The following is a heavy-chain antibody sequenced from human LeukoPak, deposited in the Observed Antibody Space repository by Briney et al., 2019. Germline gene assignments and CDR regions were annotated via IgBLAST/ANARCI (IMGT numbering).Heavy chain of an antibody. V-gene: IGHV4-31*03. J-gene: IGHJ4*02. D-gene: IGHD6-13*01. CDR3: ARTPNKIAAAGPHFDY. CDR1: GGSISSGGYY. Sequence: SETLSLTCTVSGGSISSGGYYWSWIRQHPGKGLEWIGYIYYSGSTYYNPSLKSRVTISVDTSKYQFSLKLSSVTAADTAVYYCARTPNKIAAAGPHFDYWGQGTLVTVSS. CDR2: IYYSGST.